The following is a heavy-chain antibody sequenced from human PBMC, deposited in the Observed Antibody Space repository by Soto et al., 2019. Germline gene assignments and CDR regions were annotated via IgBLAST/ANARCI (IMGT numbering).Heavy chain of an antibody. V-gene: IGHV3-74*01. J-gene: IGHJ5*02. CDR1: GFTFSTYW. CDR3: AGGVATLLA. Sequence: EVQLVESGGGLVQPGGSLRLSCAASGFTFSTYWMHWVRQVPGKGLVWVSRINSDGSTTSYADSVKGRFTISRDNAKNTLFLQMNSLRAEETAVDYCAGGVATLLAWGQGTLVTVSS. CDR2: INSDGSTT. D-gene: IGHD5-12*01.